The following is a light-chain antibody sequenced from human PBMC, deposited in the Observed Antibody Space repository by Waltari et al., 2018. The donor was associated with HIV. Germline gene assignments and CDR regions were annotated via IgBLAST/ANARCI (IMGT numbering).Light chain of an antibody. CDR1: QGISTY. CDR3: QQVNMPFT. J-gene: IGKJ3*01. V-gene: IGKV1-9*01. Sequence: DIQLTQSPSFLSASVGDRVTVTCRAGQGISTYLAWYQQKPGKAPKILIYAASTLQTGVPARFSGSGSGTEFTLTISSLQPDDVATYYCQQVNMPFTFGPGTKVDIK. CDR2: AAS.